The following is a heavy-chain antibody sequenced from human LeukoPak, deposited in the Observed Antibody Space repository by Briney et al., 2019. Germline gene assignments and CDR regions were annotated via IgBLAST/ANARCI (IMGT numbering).Heavy chain of an antibody. Sequence: SETLSLTCTVSGGSISNKYWSWIRQPPGKGLEWIGYIYYSGSTNYNPSLKSRVTILVDTSKNQSSLKLSSVTAADTAVYFCASELYDFWSGYLFGGSNYYYYYYMDVWGKGTTVTVSS. J-gene: IGHJ6*03. CDR1: GGSISNKY. CDR2: IYYSGST. CDR3: ASELYDFWSGYLFGGSNYYYYYYMDV. D-gene: IGHD3-3*01. V-gene: IGHV4-59*01.